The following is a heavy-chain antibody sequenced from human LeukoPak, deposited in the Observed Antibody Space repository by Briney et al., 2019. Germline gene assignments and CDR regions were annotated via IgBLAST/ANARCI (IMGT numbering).Heavy chain of an antibody. V-gene: IGHV4-31*03. CDR1: GGSISSGGYY. Sequence: SETLSLTCTVSGGSISSGGYYWSWIRQHPGKGLEWFGYIYYSGSTYYNPSLKSRVAISVDTSKNQFSLKLSSVTAADTAVYYCARVMLERQVRWFDPWGQGTLVTVSS. D-gene: IGHD1-1*01. J-gene: IGHJ5*02. CDR2: IYYSGST. CDR3: ARVMLERQVRWFDP.